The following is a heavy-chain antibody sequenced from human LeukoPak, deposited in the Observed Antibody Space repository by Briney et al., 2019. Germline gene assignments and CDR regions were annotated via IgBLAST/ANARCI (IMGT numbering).Heavy chain of an antibody. V-gene: IGHV4-4*02. CDR1: GGSITSTNY. Sequence: PSETLSLTCGASGGSITSTNYWTWVRQPPGKGLEWIGEVNLQGSTNYNPSLMGRVAISVDMSENHISLQLTSVTAADTAVYYCAREGGPYRPLDYSGQGTLVTVS. CDR2: VNLQGST. CDR3: AREGGPYRPLDY. J-gene: IGHJ4*02.